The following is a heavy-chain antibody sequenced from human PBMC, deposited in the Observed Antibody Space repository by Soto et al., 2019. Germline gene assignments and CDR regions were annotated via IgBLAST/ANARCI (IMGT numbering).Heavy chain of an antibody. J-gene: IGHJ4*02. V-gene: IGHV3-74*01. CDR1: GFTFSSYW. CDR2: INRDGSST. CDR3: AREIVTTGEYYFDS. D-gene: IGHD1-1*01. Sequence: GGSLRLSCAASGFTFSSYWMHWVRQAPGKGLVWVSRINRDGSSTSYADSVKGRVTIPRDTAKNTLYLQMNSLRAEDTAVYYCAREIVTTGEYYFDSWGLGTLVTVSS.